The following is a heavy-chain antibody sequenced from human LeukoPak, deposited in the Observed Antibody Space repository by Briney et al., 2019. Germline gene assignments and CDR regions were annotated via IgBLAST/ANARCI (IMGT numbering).Heavy chain of an antibody. D-gene: IGHD6-6*01. J-gene: IGHJ4*02. Sequence: GGSLRLSCAASGFTFGTYAMSWVRQAPGKGLEWVSAVTGSGGSTYYADSVKGRFTISRDNSKNTLYLQMNSLRAEDTAVYYCAKGHSSSFDFWGQGSLVTVSP. V-gene: IGHV3-23*01. CDR2: VTGSGGST. CDR1: GFTFGTYA. CDR3: AKGHSSSFDF.